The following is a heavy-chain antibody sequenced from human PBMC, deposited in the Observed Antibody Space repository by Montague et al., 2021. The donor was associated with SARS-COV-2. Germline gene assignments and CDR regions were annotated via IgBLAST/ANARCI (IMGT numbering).Heavy chain of an antibody. V-gene: IGHV4-34*01. CDR1: GGSFSGYY. CDR3: ARFAHRLLFIASYYVMDV. Sequence: SETLSLTCAVYGGSFSGYYWSWIRQPPGKGLEWIGEISHSGSTNYNPSLKSRVTISIDTSKNQFSLKLSSVAAADTAVYYCARFAHRLLFIASYYVMDVWGQGTTVTVSS. D-gene: IGHD2-2*01. J-gene: IGHJ6*02. CDR2: ISHSGST.